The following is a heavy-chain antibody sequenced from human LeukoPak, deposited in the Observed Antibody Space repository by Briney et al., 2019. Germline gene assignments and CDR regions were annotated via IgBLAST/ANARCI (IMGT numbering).Heavy chain of an antibody. CDR1: GFTFSSYS. CDR3: ARVQLERAAFDY. Sequence: GSLRLSCAASGFTFSSYSMNWVRQAPGKGLEWVSSISSSSSYIYYADSVKGRFTISRDNAKNSLYLQMNSLRAEDTAVYYCARVQLERAAFDYWGQGTLVTVSS. J-gene: IGHJ4*02. CDR2: ISSSSSYI. V-gene: IGHV3-21*01. D-gene: IGHD1-1*01.